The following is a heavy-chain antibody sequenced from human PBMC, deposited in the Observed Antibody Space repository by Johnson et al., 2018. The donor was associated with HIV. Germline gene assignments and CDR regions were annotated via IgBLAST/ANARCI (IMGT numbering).Heavy chain of an antibody. CDR3: ARLPSGYSRDGFNV. CDR1: GFSFSSYP. J-gene: IGHJ3*01. V-gene: IGHV3-30*04. CDR2: TTYDGTNK. D-gene: IGHD5-18*01. Sequence: QEKLVESGGGVVQPGRSLRLSCAASGFSFSSYPMHWVRQAPGKGLEWVAVTTYDGTNKYYADSVKGRFTISRDNSKNTLYLQMNRLRAEDTAVYYCARLPSGYSRDGFNVWGQGTMVTLSS.